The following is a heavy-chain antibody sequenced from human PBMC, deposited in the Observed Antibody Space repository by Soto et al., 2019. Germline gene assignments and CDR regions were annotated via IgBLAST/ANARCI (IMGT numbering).Heavy chain of an antibody. CDR2: INPSGGST. CDR3: ARKGTELELTNFDY. J-gene: IGHJ4*01. V-gene: IGHV1-46*01. Sequence: ASVKVSCKASGYTFTSYYMHWVRQAPGQGLEWMGIINPSGGSTSYAQKFQGRVTMTRVTSTRTVYMELSSLRSEDTAVYYSARKGTELELTNFDYWGHGTLVTVSS. D-gene: IGHD1-7*01. CDR1: GYTFTSYY.